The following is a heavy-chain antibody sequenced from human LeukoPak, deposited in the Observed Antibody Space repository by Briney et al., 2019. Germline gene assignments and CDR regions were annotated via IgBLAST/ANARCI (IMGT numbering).Heavy chain of an antibody. Sequence: SSVTVSCKASGGTFSSYAISWVRQAPGQGLEWMGGIIPIFGTANYAQKFQGRVTITADESTSTAYMELSSLRSEDTAVYYCAREGDGYRQDAFDIWGQGTMVTVSS. CDR2: IIPIFGTA. CDR1: GGTFSSYA. D-gene: IGHD5-24*01. CDR3: AREGDGYRQDAFDI. V-gene: IGHV1-69*01. J-gene: IGHJ3*02.